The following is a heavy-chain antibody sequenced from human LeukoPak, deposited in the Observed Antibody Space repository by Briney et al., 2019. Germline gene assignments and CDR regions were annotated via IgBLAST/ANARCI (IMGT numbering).Heavy chain of an antibody. Sequence: GGSLRLSCAASGFTFSTSWMSWVRQVPGKGLEWVANIKKDGSETYYVDSVKGRFTISRDNAKNSLYLQMNSLRAEDTAMYYCARGRYIGTTYYFDYWGQGTLVTVSS. J-gene: IGHJ4*02. CDR3: ARGRYIGTTYYFDY. CDR1: GFTFSTSW. V-gene: IGHV3-7*03. CDR2: IKKDGSET. D-gene: IGHD3-9*01.